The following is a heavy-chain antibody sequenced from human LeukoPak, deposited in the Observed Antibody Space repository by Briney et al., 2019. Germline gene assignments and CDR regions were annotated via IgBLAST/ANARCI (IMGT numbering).Heavy chain of an antibody. CDR1: GFTFDDYA. CDR2: VSWDGGST. V-gene: IGHV3-43D*04. J-gene: IGHJ4*02. CDR3: AKDKGPHAYYFDY. Sequence: RGSLRLSCAASGFTFDDYAMHWVRQAPGKGLEWVSLVSWDGGSTYYADSVKGRFTISRDNSKNSLYLQMNSLRAEDTALYYCAKDKGPHAYYFDYWGQGTLVTVSS.